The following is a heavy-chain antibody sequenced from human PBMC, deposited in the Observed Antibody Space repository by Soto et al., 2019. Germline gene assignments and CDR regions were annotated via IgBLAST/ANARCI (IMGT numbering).Heavy chain of an antibody. D-gene: IGHD2-2*01. CDR1: GGFVNSDTHS. CDR2: IYSGGST. V-gene: IGHV4-61*01. J-gene: IGHJ6*02. CDR3: ARFVRSCSATTCSTRADV. Sequence: SETLSLTCTVSGGFVNSDTHSWSWIRQTPGKRLEWIGFIYSGGSTKNPSLRSRVTMSVDTSKNQFSLKLRSVIVADTAVYHCARFVRSCSATTCSTRADVWGQGITVTAP.